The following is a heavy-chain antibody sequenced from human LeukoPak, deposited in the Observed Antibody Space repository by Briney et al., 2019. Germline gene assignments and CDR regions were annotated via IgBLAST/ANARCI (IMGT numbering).Heavy chain of an antibody. CDR1: GGSFSGYY. D-gene: IGHD6-6*01. V-gene: IGHV4-34*01. CDR2: INHSGST. Sequence: SETLSLTCAVYGGSFSGYYWSWIRQPPGKGLEWIGEINHSGSTNYNPSLKSRVTISVDTSKNQFSLKLSSVTAADTAVYYCASSIAALGSIHNWFDPWGQGTLVTASS. J-gene: IGHJ5*02. CDR3: ASSIAALGSIHNWFDP.